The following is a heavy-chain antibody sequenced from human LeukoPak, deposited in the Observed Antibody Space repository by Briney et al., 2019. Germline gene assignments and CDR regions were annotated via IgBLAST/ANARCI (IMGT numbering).Heavy chain of an antibody. CDR2: INHSGST. CDR3: ARNAIVLMVYAIVGYFDY. J-gene: IGHJ4*02. Sequence: SETLSLTCAVYGGSFSGYYWSWIRQPPGKGLEWIGEINHSGSTNYNPSLKSRVTISVDTSKNQFSLKLSSVTAADTAVYYSARNAIVLMVYAIVGYFDYWGQGTLVTVSS. CDR1: GGSFSGYY. D-gene: IGHD2-8*01. V-gene: IGHV4-34*01.